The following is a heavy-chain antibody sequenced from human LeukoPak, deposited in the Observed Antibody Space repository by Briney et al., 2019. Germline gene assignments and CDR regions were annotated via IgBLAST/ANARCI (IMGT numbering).Heavy chain of an antibody. D-gene: IGHD3-16*01. V-gene: IGHV3-66*01. CDR1: RFTVSNNY. J-gene: IGHJ4*02. CDR2: FYSGGST. CDR3: ARGGGPYYFDY. Sequence: PGGSLRLSCAGSRFTVSNNYMSWVRQAPWKGLEWVSVFYSGGSTYYADSVKGRFTISRDNSKNTLYLQMNSLRAEDTAVYYCARGGGPYYFDYWGQGTLLTVSS.